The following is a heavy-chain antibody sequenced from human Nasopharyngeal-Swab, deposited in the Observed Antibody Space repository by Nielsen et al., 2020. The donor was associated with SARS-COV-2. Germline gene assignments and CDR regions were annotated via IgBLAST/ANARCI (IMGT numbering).Heavy chain of an antibody. Sequence: SETLSLTCAVSGGSISSSYWWSWVRQPPGKGLEWIREISHNGNANYHPSLKSRVTISLDESRNQFSLNLNSVTAADTAVYYCARSRRGAFDYWGQGTLVTVSS. J-gene: IGHJ4*02. V-gene: IGHV4-4*02. CDR2: ISHNGNA. CDR3: ARSRRGAFDY. CDR1: GGSISSSYW. D-gene: IGHD2-2*01.